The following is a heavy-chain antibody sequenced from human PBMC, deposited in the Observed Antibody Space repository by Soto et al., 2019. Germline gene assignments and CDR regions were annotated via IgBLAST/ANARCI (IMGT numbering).Heavy chain of an antibody. Sequence: RGESLKISCKGSGYSFTSYWISWVRQMPGKGLEWMGRIDPSDSYTNYSPSFQGHVTISADKSISTAYLQWSSLKASDTAMYYCASSTLIAAAGAVPDYWGQGTLVTVSS. V-gene: IGHV5-10-1*01. CDR2: IDPSDSYT. CDR3: ASSTLIAAAGAVPDY. CDR1: GYSFTSYW. J-gene: IGHJ4*02. D-gene: IGHD6-13*01.